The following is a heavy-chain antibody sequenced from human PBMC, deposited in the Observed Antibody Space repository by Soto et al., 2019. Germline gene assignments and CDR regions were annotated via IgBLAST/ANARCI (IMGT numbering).Heavy chain of an antibody. CDR1: GYSFTSYW. CDR3: ASRGAISRPYYYYYGMDV. Sequence: ESLKISCKGSGYSFTSYWISWVRQMPGKGLEWMGRIDPSDSYTNYSPSFQGHVTISADKSISTAYLQWSSLKASDTAMYYCASRGAISRPYYYYYGMDVWGQGTTVTVSS. CDR2: IDPSDSYT. V-gene: IGHV5-10-1*01. D-gene: IGHD3-3*02. J-gene: IGHJ6*02.